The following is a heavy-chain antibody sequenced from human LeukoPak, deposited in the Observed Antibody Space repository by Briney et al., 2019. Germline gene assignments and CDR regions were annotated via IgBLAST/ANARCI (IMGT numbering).Heavy chain of an antibody. CDR1: GGSISSGGYS. V-gene: IGHV4-30-2*01. CDR2: IYHSGST. D-gene: IGHD5-18*01. Sequence: SETLSLTCAVSGGSISSGGYSWSWIRQPPGKGLEWIGYIYHSGSTNYNPSLKSRVTISVDTSKNQFSLKLSSVTAADTAVYYCARGGYSYGYVNWFDPWGQGTLVTVSS. CDR3: ARGGYSYGYVNWFDP. J-gene: IGHJ5*02.